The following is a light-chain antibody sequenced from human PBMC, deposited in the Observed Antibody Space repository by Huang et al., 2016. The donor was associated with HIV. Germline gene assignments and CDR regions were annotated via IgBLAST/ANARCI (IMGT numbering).Light chain of an antibody. J-gene: IGKJ1*01. CDR1: QSVSSK. CDR3: QQYNNWPLT. Sequence: EIVMTQSPATLSVSPGERATLSCRASQSVSSKLAWYQQKHGQSPRLLVYVASTRAAGIPARFSGSGSGTDFTLTISSLQSEDFAVYYCQQYNNWPLTFGRGTKVEIK. V-gene: IGKV3-15*01. CDR2: VAS.